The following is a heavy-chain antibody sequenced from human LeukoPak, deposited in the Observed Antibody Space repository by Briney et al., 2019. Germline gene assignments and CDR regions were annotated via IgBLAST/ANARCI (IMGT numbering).Heavy chain of an antibody. V-gene: IGHV3-30-3*01. CDR3: ARDLGDGFPDY. Sequence: GGSLRLSCAASGFTFSSYAMHWVRQAPGKGLEWVAVISYDGSNKCYADSVKGRFTISRDNSKNTLYLQMNSLRAEDTAVYYCARDLGDGFPDYWGQGTLVTVSS. CDR1: GFTFSSYA. CDR2: ISYDGSNK. J-gene: IGHJ4*02. D-gene: IGHD3-10*01.